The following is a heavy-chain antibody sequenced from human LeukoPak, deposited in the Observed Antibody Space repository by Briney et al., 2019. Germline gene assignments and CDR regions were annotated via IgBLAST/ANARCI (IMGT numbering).Heavy chain of an antibody. V-gene: IGHV3-21*05. CDR1: GFTFSSYS. Sequence: PGGSLRLSCAASGFTFSSYSMNWVRQAPGKGLEWVSYISSSSSYIYYADSVKGRFTISRDNAKNSLYLQMNSLRAEDTAVYYCAREPVVGATTEGDYWGQGTLVTVSS. CDR2: ISSSSSYI. CDR3: AREPVVGATTEGDY. D-gene: IGHD1-26*01. J-gene: IGHJ4*02.